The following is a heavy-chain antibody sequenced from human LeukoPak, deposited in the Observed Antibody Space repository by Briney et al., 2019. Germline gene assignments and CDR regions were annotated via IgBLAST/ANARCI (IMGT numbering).Heavy chain of an antibody. V-gene: IGHV3-23*01. D-gene: IGHD4-17*01. J-gene: IGHJ4*02. CDR3: AQDPRRDYESDY. Sequence: PGGSLRLSCAASGFTFSTFAVTWVRHAPGKGLEWVSTISSGDNTYYPDSVKGRFIISRDSSKNTLYLQMNRLRAEDTAVYYCAQDPRRDYESDYWGQGTLVTVSS. CDR1: GFTFSTFA. CDR2: ISSGDNT.